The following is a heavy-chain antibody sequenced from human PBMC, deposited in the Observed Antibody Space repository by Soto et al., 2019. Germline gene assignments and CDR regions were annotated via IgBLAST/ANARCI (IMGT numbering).Heavy chain of an antibody. Sequence: PSETLSLTCTVSGGSFSPNYCTWIRQPPGRRLEWIGYIDSNGGTSYNPSLQSRVTISIDTSTKQFSLKLSPVTAADTAVYYCVRQGFGRLHGLVDVWGQGTTVTVSS. CDR3: VRQGFGRLHGLVDV. V-gene: IGHV4-59*08. CDR2: IDSNGGT. J-gene: IGHJ6*02. CDR1: GGSFSPNY. D-gene: IGHD3-10*01.